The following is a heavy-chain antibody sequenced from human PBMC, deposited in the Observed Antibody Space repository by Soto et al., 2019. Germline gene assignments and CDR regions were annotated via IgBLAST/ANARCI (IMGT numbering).Heavy chain of an antibody. CDR3: ARNGQWLTDLFNY. CDR2: ISDSGGRT. D-gene: IGHD6-19*01. Sequence: EVQLLEYGGGLEQPGGSLRLSCAASGFSFSQYPRSWVRQAPGKGLEWVSVISDSGGRTYYADSVKGRFTISRDNSKDTLYLQMNTLRAEDTAVYYCARNGQWLTDLFNYWGQGTLVAVSS. J-gene: IGHJ4*02. V-gene: IGHV3-23*01. CDR1: GFSFSQYP.